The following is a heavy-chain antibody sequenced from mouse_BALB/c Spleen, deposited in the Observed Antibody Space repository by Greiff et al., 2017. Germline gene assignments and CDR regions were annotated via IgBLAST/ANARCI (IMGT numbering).Heavy chain of an antibody. CDR3: ARHTATYAMDY. J-gene: IGHJ4*01. Sequence: EVMLVESGGDLVKPGGSLKLSCAASGFTFSSYGMSWVRQTPVKRLEWVATISSGGSYTYYPDSVKGRFTISRDNAKNTLYLQMSSLKSEDTAMYYCARHTATYAMDYWGQGTSVTVSS. CDR1: GFTFSSYG. CDR2: ISSGGSYT. D-gene: IGHD1-2*01. V-gene: IGHV5-6*02.